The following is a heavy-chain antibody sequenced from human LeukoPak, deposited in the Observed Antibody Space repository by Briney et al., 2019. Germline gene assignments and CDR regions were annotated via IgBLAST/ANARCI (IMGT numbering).Heavy chain of an antibody. V-gene: IGHV3-21*01. CDR3: ARLYLSSGWYRFDY. Sequence: PGGSLRLSCAASGFTLSSYSMNWVRQAPGKGLEWVSSISSSSSYIYYADSVKGRFTISRDNAKNSLYLQMNSLRAEDTAVYYCARLYLSSGWYRFDYWGQGTLVTVSS. J-gene: IGHJ4*02. CDR1: GFTLSSYS. D-gene: IGHD6-19*01. CDR2: ISSSSSYI.